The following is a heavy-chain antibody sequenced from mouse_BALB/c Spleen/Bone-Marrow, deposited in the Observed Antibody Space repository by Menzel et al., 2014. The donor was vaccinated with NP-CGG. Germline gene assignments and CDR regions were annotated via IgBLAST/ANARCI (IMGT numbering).Heavy chain of an antibody. CDR1: GISITTGNYR. V-gene: IGHV3-5*02. Sequence: EVQLQQSGPGLVKPSQTVSLTCTVTGISITTGNYRWSWIRQFPGNKLEWIGFIYYSGTITYNPSLTSRTTITRDTSKNQFFLEMNSLTTEDTATYYCARAYYRYAMDYWGQGISVTVSS. J-gene: IGHJ4*01. CDR3: ARAYYRYAMDY. D-gene: IGHD2-14*01. CDR2: IYYSGTI.